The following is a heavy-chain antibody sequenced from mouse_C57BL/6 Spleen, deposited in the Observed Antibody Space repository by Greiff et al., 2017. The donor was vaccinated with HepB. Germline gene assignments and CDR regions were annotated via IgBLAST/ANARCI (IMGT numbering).Heavy chain of an antibody. J-gene: IGHJ4*01. CDR1: GYSITSGYY. Sequence: EVQLQESGPGLVKPSQSLSLTCSVPGYSITSGYYWNWIRQFPGNKLEWMGYISYDGSNNYNPSLKNRISITRDTSKNQFFLKLNSVTTEDTATYYCARNFDYEDYAMDYWGQGTSVTVSS. CDR3: ARNFDYEDYAMDY. CDR2: ISYDGSN. D-gene: IGHD2-4*01. V-gene: IGHV3-6*01.